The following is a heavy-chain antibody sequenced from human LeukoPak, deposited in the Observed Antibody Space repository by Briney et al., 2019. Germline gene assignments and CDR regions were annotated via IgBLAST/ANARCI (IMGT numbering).Heavy chain of an antibody. D-gene: IGHD4-17*01. J-gene: IGHJ5*02. Sequence: SETLSLTCTVSGGSISSYYWSWIRQPPGKGLEWIGYIYYSGSTNYNPSLKSRVTISVDTSKNQFSLKLSSVTAADTAMYYCARKYGDYRNWFDPWGQGTLVTVSS. V-gene: IGHV4-59*01. CDR3: ARKYGDYRNWFDP. CDR1: GGSISSYY. CDR2: IYYSGST.